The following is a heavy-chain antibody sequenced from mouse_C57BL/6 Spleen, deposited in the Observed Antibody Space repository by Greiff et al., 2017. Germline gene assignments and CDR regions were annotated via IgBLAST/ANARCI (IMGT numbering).Heavy chain of an antibody. Sequence: VQLQQSGPELVKPGASVKISCKASGYSFTDYNMNWVKQSNGKSLEWIGVINPNYGTTSYNQKFKGKATLTVDKSSSTAYMQLNSLTSEDSAVYYCASDYGSSYDYAMDYWGQGTSVTVSS. CDR3: ASDYGSSYDYAMDY. CDR1: GYSFTDYN. D-gene: IGHD1-1*01. V-gene: IGHV1-39*01. CDR2: INPNYGTT. J-gene: IGHJ4*01.